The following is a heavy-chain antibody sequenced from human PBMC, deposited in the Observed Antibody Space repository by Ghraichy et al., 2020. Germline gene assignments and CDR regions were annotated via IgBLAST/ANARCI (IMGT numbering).Heavy chain of an antibody. CDR2: IYYSGST. CDR3: ARGLPLWRGYYY. D-gene: IGHD3-22*01. J-gene: IGHJ4*02. CDR1: GGSISSGDYY. V-gene: IGHV4-30-4*01. Sequence: SETLSLTCTVSGGSISSGDYYWSWIRQPPGKGLEWIGYIYYSGSTYYNPSLKSRVTISVDTSKNQFSLKLSSVTAADTVVYYCARGLPLWRGYYYWGQGTLVTVSS.